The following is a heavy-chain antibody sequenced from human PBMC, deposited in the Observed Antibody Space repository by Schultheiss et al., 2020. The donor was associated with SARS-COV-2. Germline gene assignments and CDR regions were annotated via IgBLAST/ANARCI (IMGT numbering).Heavy chain of an antibody. CDR1: GFTFSSYW. V-gene: IGHV3-7*05. Sequence: GGSLRLSCAASGFTFSSYWMSWVRQAPGKGLEWVANIKQDGSEKYYVDSVKGRFTISRDNSKNTLYLQMNSLRAEDTAVYYCAKDDVLASYYYYGMDVWGQGTTVTVSS. CDR3: AKDDVLASYYYYGMDV. CDR2: IKQDGSEK. J-gene: IGHJ6*02.